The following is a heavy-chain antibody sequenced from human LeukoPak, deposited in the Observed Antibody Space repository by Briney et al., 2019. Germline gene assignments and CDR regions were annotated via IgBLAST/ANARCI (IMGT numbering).Heavy chain of an antibody. CDR1: GGSISSYY. Sequence: SETLSLTCTVSGGSISSYYWSWIRQPPGKGLEWIGYIYYSGSTNYNPSLKSRATISVDTSKNQFSLKLSSVTAADTAVYYCARGGARYYDILTGYYTEPFDYWGQGTLVTVSS. D-gene: IGHD3-9*01. J-gene: IGHJ4*02. CDR2: IYYSGST. V-gene: IGHV4-59*01. CDR3: ARGGARYYDILTGYYTEPFDY.